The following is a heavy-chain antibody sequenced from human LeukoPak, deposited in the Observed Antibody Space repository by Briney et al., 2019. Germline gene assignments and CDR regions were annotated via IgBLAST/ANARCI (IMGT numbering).Heavy chain of an antibody. CDR2: ISYDGSNK. Sequence: HPGGSLRLSCAASGFTFSSYAMHWVRQAPGKGLEWVAVISYDGSNKYYADSVKGRFTISRDNSKNTLYLQMNSLRAEDTAVYYCARCSPGDSSNFYAVLQYWGQGTQVTVST. J-gene: IGHJ4*02. D-gene: IGHD3-22*01. V-gene: IGHV3-30*04. CDR3: ARCSPGDSSNFYAVLQY. CDR1: GFTFSSYA.